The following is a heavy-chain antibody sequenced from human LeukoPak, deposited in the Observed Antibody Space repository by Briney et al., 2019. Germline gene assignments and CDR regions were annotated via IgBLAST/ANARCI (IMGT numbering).Heavy chain of an antibody. Sequence: GGSLRLSCAASGFTFSSYNMNWVRQAPRKGLEWVSSINTAGGSIFYADSVKGRFTISRDNAKNSLYLQMNSLRAEDTAIYFCAKSLAARWVIDYWGQGTLVTVSS. J-gene: IGHJ4*02. V-gene: IGHV3-48*01. CDR1: GFTFSSYN. CDR2: INTAGGSI. CDR3: AKSLAARWVIDY. D-gene: IGHD6-25*01.